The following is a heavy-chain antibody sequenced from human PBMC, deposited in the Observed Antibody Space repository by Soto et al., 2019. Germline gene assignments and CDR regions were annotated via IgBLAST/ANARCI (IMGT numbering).Heavy chain of an antibody. CDR3: ARGSYYDRSVSRNYHYYGMNV. J-gene: IGHJ6*02. V-gene: IGHV1-18*01. CDR2: ISPYDGNT. D-gene: IGHD3-9*01. Sequence: QVQLVQSGGEVKKPGASVKVSCKASGYTFSSYGINWVRQAPGQGLEWLGWISPYDGNTKYAQILQGRVSMTTDTATKTAYMEVRRLRSDDTAVYYCARGSYYDRSVSRNYHYYGMNVWGQGTTVTVSS. CDR1: GYTFSSYG.